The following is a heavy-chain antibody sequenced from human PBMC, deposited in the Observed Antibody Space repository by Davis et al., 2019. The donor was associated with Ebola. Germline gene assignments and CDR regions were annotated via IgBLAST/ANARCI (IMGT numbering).Heavy chain of an antibody. CDR1: GFTFSSYA. CDR2: ISYDGSNK. D-gene: IGHD4-17*01. V-gene: IGHV3-30-3*01. CDR3: AKDVAVTSAFDI. Sequence: GESLKISCAASGFTFSSYAMHWVRQAPGKGLEWVAVISYDGSNKYYADSVKGRFTISRDNSKNTLYLQMNSLRAEDTAVYYCAKDVAVTSAFDIWGQGTMVTVSS. J-gene: IGHJ3*02.